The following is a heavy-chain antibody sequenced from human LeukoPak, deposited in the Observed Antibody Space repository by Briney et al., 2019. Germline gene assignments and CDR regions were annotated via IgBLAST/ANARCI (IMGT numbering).Heavy chain of an antibody. V-gene: IGHV3-21*01. CDR1: GFTFSSYS. Sequence: GGSLRLSCAASGFTFSSYSMNWVRQAPGKGLEWVSSISSSSSYIYYADSVKGRFTTSRDNAKNSLYLQMNSLRAEDTAVYYCARDYDFYCSGGSCYSPRLSDYWGQGTLVTVSS. J-gene: IGHJ4*02. CDR3: ARDYDFYCSGGSCYSPRLSDY. CDR2: ISSSSSYI. D-gene: IGHD2-15*01.